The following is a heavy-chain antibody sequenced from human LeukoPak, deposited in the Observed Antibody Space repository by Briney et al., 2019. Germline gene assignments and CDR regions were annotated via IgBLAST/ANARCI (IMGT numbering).Heavy chain of an antibody. Sequence: SETLSLTCAVYGGSFSGYYWSWIRKPPGKGLEWIGEINHSGSTNYNPSLKSRVTISVDTSKNQFSLKLSSVTAADTAVYYCARGTIFGVVFYWGQGTLVTVSS. D-gene: IGHD3-3*01. CDR2: INHSGST. CDR3: ARGTIFGVVFY. V-gene: IGHV4-34*01. CDR1: GGSFSGYY. J-gene: IGHJ4*02.